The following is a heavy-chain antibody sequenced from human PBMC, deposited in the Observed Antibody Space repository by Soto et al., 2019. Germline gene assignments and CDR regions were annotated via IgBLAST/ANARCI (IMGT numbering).Heavy chain of an antibody. D-gene: IGHD3-22*01. CDR3: AAGFTRGTYYYDSSGYYRNWFDP. CDR1: GFTFTSSA. J-gene: IGHJ5*02. CDR2: IVVGSGNT. Sequence: ASVKVSCKASGFTFTSSAVQWVRQARGQRLEWIGWIVVGSGNTNYAQKFQERVTITRDMSTSTAYMELSSLRSEDTAVYYCAAGFTRGTYYYDSSGYYRNWFDPWGQGTLVTVSS. V-gene: IGHV1-58*01.